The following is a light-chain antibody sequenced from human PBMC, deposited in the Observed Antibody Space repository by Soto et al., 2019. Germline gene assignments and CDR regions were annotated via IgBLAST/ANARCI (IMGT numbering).Light chain of an antibody. CDR2: RNH. Sequence: QSVLTQPPSASGTPGPTVTISCSGSSSNIGSNSAYWYQQIPGTAPKLIIYRNHQRPSGVPDRFSGSKSGTSASLTISGLQSEDEADYHCAAWDDSRNWVFGGGTQLTVL. CDR3: AAWDDSRNWV. CDR1: SSNIGSNS. V-gene: IGLV1-44*01. J-gene: IGLJ3*02.